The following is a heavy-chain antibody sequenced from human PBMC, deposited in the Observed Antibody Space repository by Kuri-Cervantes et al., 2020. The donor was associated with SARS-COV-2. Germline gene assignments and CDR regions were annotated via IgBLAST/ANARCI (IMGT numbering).Heavy chain of an antibody. V-gene: IGHV1-2*02. CDR2: INPNSGGT. D-gene: IGHD2-2*01. CDR3: ARVPKIGHCSSTSCSGHAFDI. Sequence: ASVKVSCKASGYTFTGYYMHWVRQAPGQGLEWMGWINPNSGGTNYAQKFQGRVTMTRDTSISTAYMELSRLRSDDTAVYHCARVPKIGHCSSTSCSGHAFDIWGQGTMVTVSS. J-gene: IGHJ3*02. CDR1: GYTFTGYY.